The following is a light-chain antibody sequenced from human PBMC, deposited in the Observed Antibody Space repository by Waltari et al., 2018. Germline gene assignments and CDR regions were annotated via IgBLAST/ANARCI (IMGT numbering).Light chain of an antibody. Sequence: SALTQPASVSGSPGQSLTIPCTGFSAAIGDYNYVSWYQQHPGKAPNLILYDVSNRPSGVSNRFSGSKSGNPASLTISGLLAEDEATYYCSSYTTSSHVVFGGGTKLTVL. V-gene: IGLV2-14*03. CDR2: DVS. J-gene: IGLJ2*01. CDR1: SAAIGDYNY. CDR3: SSYTTSSHVV.